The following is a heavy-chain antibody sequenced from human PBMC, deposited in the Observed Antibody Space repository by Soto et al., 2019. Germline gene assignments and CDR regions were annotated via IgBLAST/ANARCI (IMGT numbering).Heavy chain of an antibody. V-gene: IGHV1-69*01. CDR3: ARVFRPADRSWYFDY. CDR1: GGTFSSYA. Sequence: QVQLVQSGAEVKKPGSSVKVSCKASGGTFSSYAISWVRQAPGQGLEWMGGIIPIFGTANYAQKFQGRVTITADESTSTAYMELSSRRSEDTAVDYCARVFRPADRSWYFDYCGQGTLVPVSS. D-gene: IGHD2-2*01. J-gene: IGHJ4*02. CDR2: IIPIFGTA.